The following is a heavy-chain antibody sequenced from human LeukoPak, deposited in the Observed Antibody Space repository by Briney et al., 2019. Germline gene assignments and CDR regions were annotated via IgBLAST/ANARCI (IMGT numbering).Heavy chain of an antibody. D-gene: IGHD4-17*01. Sequence: GASVKVSCKASGGTFSSYAISWVRQAPGQGLEWMGGIIPIFGTANYAQKFQGRVTITADKSTSTAYMELSSLRSEDTAVYYCAREIFIGYGDRGYNWFDPWGQGTLVTVSS. V-gene: IGHV1-69*06. CDR3: AREIFIGYGDRGYNWFDP. J-gene: IGHJ5*02. CDR1: GGTFSSYA. CDR2: IIPIFGTA.